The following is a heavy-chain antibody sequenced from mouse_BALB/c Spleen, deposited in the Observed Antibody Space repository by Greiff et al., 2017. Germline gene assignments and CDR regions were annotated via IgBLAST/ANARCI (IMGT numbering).Heavy chain of an antibody. CDR1: GFSLTGYG. CDR3: ASHYYGSYWYFDV. D-gene: IGHD1-1*01. V-gene: IGHV2-6-7*01. CDR2: IWGDGST. Sequence: VHLVESGPGLVAPSQSLSITCTVSGFSLTGYGVNWVRQPPGKGLEWLGMIWGDGSTDYNSALKSRLSISKDNSKSQVFLKMNSLQTDDTARYYCASHYYGSYWYFDVWGAGTTVTVSS. J-gene: IGHJ1*01.